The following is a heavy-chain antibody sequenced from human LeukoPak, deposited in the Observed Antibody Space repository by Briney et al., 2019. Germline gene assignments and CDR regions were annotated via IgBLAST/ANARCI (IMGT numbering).Heavy chain of an antibody. J-gene: IGHJ3*02. Sequence: GESLKISCKGSGYSFTSYWIGWVRQMPGKGLEWMGIIYPGDSDTRYSPSFQGQVTISADKSISTAYLQWSSLKASDTAMYYCARSITMVRGVNAFDIWGQGTMVTVSS. V-gene: IGHV5-51*01. D-gene: IGHD3-10*01. CDR3: ARSITMVRGVNAFDI. CDR1: GYSFTSYW. CDR2: IYPGDSDT.